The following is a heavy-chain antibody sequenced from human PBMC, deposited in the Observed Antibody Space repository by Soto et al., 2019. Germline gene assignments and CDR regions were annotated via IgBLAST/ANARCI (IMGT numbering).Heavy chain of an antibody. D-gene: IGHD4-4*01. V-gene: IGHV1-18*01. J-gene: IGHJ6*02. CDR1: GYTFTSYG. CDR2: ISAYNGNT. CDR3: ARDTPRTTVTPYYYYGMDV. Sequence: QVQLVQSGAEVKKPGASVKVSCKASGYTFTSYGISWVRQAPGQGLEWMGWISAYNGNTNYAQKLQGRVTMTTDTSTSTAYMELRSLRSDDTAVYYCARDTPRTTVTPYYYYGMDVWGQGTTVTVSS.